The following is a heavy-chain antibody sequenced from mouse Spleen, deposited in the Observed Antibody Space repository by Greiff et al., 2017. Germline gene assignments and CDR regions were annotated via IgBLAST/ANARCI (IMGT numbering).Heavy chain of an antibody. CDR3: AKPYYYGSSGGYFDV. Sequence: VKLQESGPGLVQPSQSLSITCTVSGFSLTSYGVHWVRQSPGKGLEWLGVIWSGGSTDYNAAFISRLSISKDNSKSQVFFKMNSLQADDTAIYYCAKPYYYGSSGGYFDVWGTGTTVTVSS. CDR1: GFSLTSYG. CDR2: IWSGGST. V-gene: IGHV2-2*01. D-gene: IGHD1-1*01. J-gene: IGHJ1*03.